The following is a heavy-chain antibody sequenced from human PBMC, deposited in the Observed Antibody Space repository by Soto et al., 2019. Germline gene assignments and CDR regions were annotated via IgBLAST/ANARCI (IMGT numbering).Heavy chain of an antibody. CDR3: ARGRYGEY. Sequence: QVHLVQSGAEVKKPGASVKVSCKGSGYGFTTYGITWVRQAPGQGLEWMAWISAHNGNTDYAQNLQGRVTVTRDTSTSTAYMELRSLRSDDTAVYYCARGRYGEYWGKGALVTVSS. D-gene: IGHD3-10*01. V-gene: IGHV1-18*01. J-gene: IGHJ4*02. CDR1: GYGFTTYG. CDR2: ISAHNGNT.